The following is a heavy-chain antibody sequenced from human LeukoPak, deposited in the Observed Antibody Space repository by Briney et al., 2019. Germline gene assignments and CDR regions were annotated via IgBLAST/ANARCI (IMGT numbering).Heavy chain of an antibody. V-gene: IGHV3-11*01. J-gene: IGHJ4*02. Sequence: GGSLRLSCAASGFTFSDYYMSWIRQAPGKGLEWVSYISSSGSTIYYADSVKGRFTISRDNAKNSLYLQMNSLRAEDTAVYYCASGGSYFDWLQHFDYWGQGTLVTVSS. CDR1: GFTFSDYY. CDR2: ISSSGSTI. D-gene: IGHD3-9*01. CDR3: ASGGSYFDWLQHFDY.